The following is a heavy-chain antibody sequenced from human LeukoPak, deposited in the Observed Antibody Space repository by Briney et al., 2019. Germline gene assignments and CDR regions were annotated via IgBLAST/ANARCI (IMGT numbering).Heavy chain of an antibody. D-gene: IGHD2-8*01. CDR3: VRQRGGQYEDAFDI. CDR1: GYTFTSSY. J-gene: IGHJ3*02. Sequence: ASVKVSCKASGYTFTSSYMHWVRQAPGQGLEWMGIINPSGGTTIYAQKFQGRVTMTRDTSTSTVYMELSSLRSEDTAVFYCVRQRGGQYEDAFDIWGQGTMVTVSS. V-gene: IGHV1-46*01. CDR2: INPSGGTT.